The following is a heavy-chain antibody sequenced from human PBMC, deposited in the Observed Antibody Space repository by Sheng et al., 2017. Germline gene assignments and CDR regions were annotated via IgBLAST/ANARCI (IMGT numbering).Heavy chain of an antibody. V-gene: IGHV1-69*10. Sequence: QVQLVQSGAEVKKPGSSVKVSCKASGGTFSSYAISWVRQAPGQGLEWMGGIIPILGIANYAQKFQGRVTITADKSTSTAYMELSSLRSEDTAVYYCAREASSIAARPGDYYYMDVWGQGTTVTVSS. CDR1: GGTFSSYA. D-gene: IGHD6-6*01. CDR2: IIPILGIA. CDR3: AREASSIAARPGDYYYMDV. J-gene: IGHJ6*03.